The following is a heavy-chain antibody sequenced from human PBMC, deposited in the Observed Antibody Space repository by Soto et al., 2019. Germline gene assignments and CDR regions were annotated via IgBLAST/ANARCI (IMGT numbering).Heavy chain of an antibody. Sequence: GSLRLSCVGSGLTVQSYAMSWVRQAPGKGLQLVSCINSGGSVYYADSVKGRFSISKDNSKNPLYLQMNSLRVDETAVYSCATPRARDYDFWTGFHSWGQGTLGTVSS. J-gene: IGHJ4*02. CDR1: GLTVQSYA. CDR2: INSGGSV. CDR3: ATPRARDYDFWTGFHS. D-gene: IGHD3-3*01. V-gene: IGHV3-23*01.